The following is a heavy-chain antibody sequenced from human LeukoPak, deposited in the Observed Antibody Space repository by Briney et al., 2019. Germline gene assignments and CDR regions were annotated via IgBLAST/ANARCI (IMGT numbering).Heavy chain of an antibody. J-gene: IGHJ4*02. D-gene: IGHD3-3*01. V-gene: IGHV3-66*01. Sequence: GGSLRLSCEASGFTVSSNYMSWVRQAPGKGLEWVSVIYSGGSTYYADSVKGRFTISRDNSKNTLYLQMNSLRAEDTAVYYCARYNYDFWSGYFDYWGQGTLVTVSS. CDR2: IYSGGST. CDR3: ARYNYDFWSGYFDY. CDR1: GFTVSSNY.